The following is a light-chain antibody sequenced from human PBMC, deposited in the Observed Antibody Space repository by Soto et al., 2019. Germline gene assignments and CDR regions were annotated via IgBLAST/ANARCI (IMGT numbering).Light chain of an antibody. J-gene: IGLJ2*01. V-gene: IGLV1-40*01. CDR2: GNS. CDR3: QSYDSSLSGPVV. CDR1: SSNIGAGYD. Sequence: QAVVTQPPSVSGAPGQRVTISCTGSSSNIGAGYDVHWYQQLPGTAPKLLIYGNSNRPSGVPHRFSGSKSGTSASLAITGLQAEDEADYYCQSYDSSLSGPVVFGGGTKLTVL.